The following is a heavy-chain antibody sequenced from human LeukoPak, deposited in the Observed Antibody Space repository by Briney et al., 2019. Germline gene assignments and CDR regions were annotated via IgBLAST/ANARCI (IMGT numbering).Heavy chain of an antibody. CDR3: AGGYSSSYNWFDP. D-gene: IGHD6-6*01. V-gene: IGHV4-61*02. CDR1: GGSINSGSYY. Sequence: PSETLSLTCTVSGGSINSGSYYWSWIRQPAGKGLEWIGRIYTSGSTSYNPSLKSRVTISVDTSKNQFSLKLSSVTAADTAVYYCAGGYSSSYNWFDPWGQGTLVTVSS. J-gene: IGHJ5*02. CDR2: IYTSGST.